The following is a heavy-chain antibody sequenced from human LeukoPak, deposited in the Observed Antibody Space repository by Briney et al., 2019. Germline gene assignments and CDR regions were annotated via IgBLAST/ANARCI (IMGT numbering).Heavy chain of an antibody. CDR1: GFTFNNYE. D-gene: IGHD2-2*01. J-gene: IGHJ4*02. V-gene: IGHV3-48*03. CDR2: IDTTGTNI. CDR3: ARDFKGYADY. Sequence: GGSLRLSCAASGFTFNNYEMNWLRQTPGKGLEWISYIDTTGTNIYYTDSVKGRFTISRDTAKNSLSLQMNSLRADDTAVYYCARDFKGYADYWGQGTLVTVSS.